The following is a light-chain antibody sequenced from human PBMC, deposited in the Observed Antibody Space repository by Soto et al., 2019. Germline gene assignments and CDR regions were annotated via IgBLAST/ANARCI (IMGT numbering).Light chain of an antibody. Sequence: DIQMTQSPSTLSASIGRTLTVGCRASQGIGNWLAWYQQKPGKAPKLLIFHASSLESGVPSRFSGSGSGTESTLTISSLKSDDFATYYCQQYSSYPTFGQGTKVDI. J-gene: IGKJ1*01. CDR1: QGIGNW. V-gene: IGKV1-5*01. CDR2: HAS. CDR3: QQYSSYPT.